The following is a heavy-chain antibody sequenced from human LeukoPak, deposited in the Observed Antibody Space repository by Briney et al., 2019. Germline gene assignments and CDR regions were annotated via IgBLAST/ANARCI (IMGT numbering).Heavy chain of an antibody. CDR1: GFTFSHFW. CDR3: ARENGYSSGSDCYSYFDS. V-gene: IGHV3-7*01. Sequence: PGGSLRLSCAGSGFTFSHFWMSWVRQAPGKGLEWVAYIKKTGIETYYLDSVKGRFTITRDNNRNSLFLQMYSLRAEDTAVYFCARENGYSSGSDCYSYFDSWGQGTLVTVSS. D-gene: IGHD2-15*01. J-gene: IGHJ4*02. CDR2: IKKTGIET.